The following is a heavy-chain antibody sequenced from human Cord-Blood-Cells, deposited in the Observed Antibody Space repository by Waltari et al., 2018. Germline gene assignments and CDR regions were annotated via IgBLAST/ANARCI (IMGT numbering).Heavy chain of an antibody. D-gene: IGHD3-16*01. CDR3: ARGQRGKNWFDP. V-gene: IGHV4-34*01. J-gene: IGHJ5*02. Sequence: QVQLQQWGAGLLKPSETLSLTCAVYGGSFSGYYWSWIRQPPGKGLEWIGEINHSGSTNYNPSFKSRVTISVDTSKNQFALKLSSVTAADTAVYYCARGQRGKNWFDPWGQGTLVTVSS. CDR2: INHSGST. CDR1: GGSFSGYY.